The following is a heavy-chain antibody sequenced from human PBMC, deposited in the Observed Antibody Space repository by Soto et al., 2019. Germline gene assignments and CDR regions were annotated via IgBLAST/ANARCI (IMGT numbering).Heavy chain of an antibody. CDR3: AREVGTPMVRGAFEI. D-gene: IGHD3-10*01. V-gene: IGHV3-7*03. Sequence: EMQLVESGGGLVQPGGSLRLSWAMSGFIFRSSWMSWVRQAPGKGLEWVANINQDGSEKNFVDSVRGRFTISRDNAKNSLYLLMDSLRAEDSAVYYCAREVGTPMVRGAFEIWGQGTMVSVSS. CDR2: INQDGSEK. CDR1: GFIFRSSW. J-gene: IGHJ3*02.